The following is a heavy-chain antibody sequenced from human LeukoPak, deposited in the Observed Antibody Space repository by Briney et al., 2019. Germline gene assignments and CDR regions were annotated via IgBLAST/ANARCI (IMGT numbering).Heavy chain of an antibody. CDR2: IYYSGST. Sequence: PSKTLSLTCNVSGGSISRYYWSWIRQPPGKGLEWIGYIYYSGSTNYNPSLKSRVTISVDTSKNQFSLKLTSVTAADTAVYYCARSYSSSSPYCDYWGQGTLVTVSS. D-gene: IGHD6-6*01. CDR3: ARSYSSSSPYCDY. J-gene: IGHJ4*02. V-gene: IGHV4-59*01. CDR1: GGSISRYY.